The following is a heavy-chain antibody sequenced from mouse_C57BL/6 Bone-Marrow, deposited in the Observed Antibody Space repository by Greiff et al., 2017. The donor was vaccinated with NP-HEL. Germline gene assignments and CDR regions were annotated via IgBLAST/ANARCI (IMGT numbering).Heavy chain of an antibody. CDR2: IDPETGGT. CDR3: TRRDLY. Sequence: QVQLQQSGAELVRPGASVTLSCKASGYTFTNYEMHWVKQTPVHGLEWIGAIDPETGGTAYNQKFKGKAILTADKSSSTAYMELRSLTSEDSAVYYCTRRDLYWGQGTTLTVSS. V-gene: IGHV1-15*01. CDR1: GYTFTNYE. J-gene: IGHJ2*01.